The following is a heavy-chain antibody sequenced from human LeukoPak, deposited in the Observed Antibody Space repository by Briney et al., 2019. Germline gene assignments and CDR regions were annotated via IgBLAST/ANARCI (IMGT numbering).Heavy chain of an antibody. CDR2: ISSSSSYI. J-gene: IGHJ4*02. V-gene: IGHV3-21*01. D-gene: IGHD2-15*01. Sequence: PGGSLRLSCAASGFTFSSYSMNRVRQAPGKGLEWVSSISSSSSYIYYADSVKGRFTISRDNAKSSLYLQMNSLRAEDTAVYYCAREPVVVAATTFDYWGQGTLVTVSS. CDR1: GFTFSSYS. CDR3: AREPVVVAATTFDY.